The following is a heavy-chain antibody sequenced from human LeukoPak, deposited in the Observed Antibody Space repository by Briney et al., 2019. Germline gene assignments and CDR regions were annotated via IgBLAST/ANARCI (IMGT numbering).Heavy chain of an antibody. CDR3: ARGYRPNWGSTVGNY. D-gene: IGHD7-27*01. Sequence: GGSLRLSCAASGFTFSDYWMHWVRQAPGKGLVWVSRINSDGSSTNYADSVKGRFTISRDNAKNTLYLQMNSLRAEDTAVYYCARGYRPNWGSTVGNYWGQGTLVTVSS. J-gene: IGHJ4*02. V-gene: IGHV3-74*01. CDR2: INSDGSST. CDR1: GFTFSDYW.